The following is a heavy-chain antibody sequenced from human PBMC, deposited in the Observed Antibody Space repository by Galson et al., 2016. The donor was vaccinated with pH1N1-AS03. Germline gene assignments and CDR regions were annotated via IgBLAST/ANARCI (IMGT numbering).Heavy chain of an antibody. D-gene: IGHD1-7*01. V-gene: IGHV1-46*01. CDR3: ARGAGLEQSGTIRFDY. CDR1: GYSFTTYY. J-gene: IGHJ4*02. Sequence: SVKVSCKASGYSFTTYYMHWVRQAPGQGLEWMGIINPSRGTTDYAQKFQGRVTMTMGTSTSTVYMDLSSLRSEDTAVYYCARGAGLEQSGTIRFDYWGQGTLVTVSS. CDR2: INPSRGTT.